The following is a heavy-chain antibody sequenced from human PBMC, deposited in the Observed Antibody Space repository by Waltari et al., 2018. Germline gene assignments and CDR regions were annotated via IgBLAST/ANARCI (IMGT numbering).Heavy chain of an antibody. CDR1: GGSISSSSYY. V-gene: IGHV4-39*01. J-gene: IGHJ5*02. Sequence: QLQLQESGPGLVKPSETLSLTCTVSGGSISSSSYYWGWIRQPPGKGLEWIGSIYYSGGTYYHPSLKGPVPISVDTSKNQFSLKLSSVTAADTAVDFCAFGVVIPWAWFDPWGQGTLVTVSS. D-gene: IGHD3-3*01. CDR3: AFGVVIPWAWFDP. CDR2: IYYSGGT.